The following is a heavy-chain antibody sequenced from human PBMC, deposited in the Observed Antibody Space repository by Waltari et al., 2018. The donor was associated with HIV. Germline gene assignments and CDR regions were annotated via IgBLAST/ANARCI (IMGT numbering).Heavy chain of an antibody. CDR1: GFPFSDYS. J-gene: IGHJ4*02. V-gene: IGHV3-23*01. D-gene: IGHD2-15*01. CDR3: AKKGHLSGGNWKRDYFDY. Sequence: EVQLLESGGGLVQPGGSLILSCAASGFPFSDYSISWVRQAPGKGLEWVSAISPTGDSTSDADSVKGRFTISRDNSKNTVYLQMNSLRAEDTAIYYCAKKGHLSGGNWKRDYFDYWGQGTLVTVSS. CDR2: ISPTGDST.